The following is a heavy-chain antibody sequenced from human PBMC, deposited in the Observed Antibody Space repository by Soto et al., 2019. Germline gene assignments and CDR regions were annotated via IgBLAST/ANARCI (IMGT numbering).Heavy chain of an antibody. CDR1: GGSISSYY. CDR2: IYYSGRT. D-gene: IGHD2-2*02. J-gene: IGHJ5*02. V-gene: IGHV4-59*01. Sequence: QVQLQESGPGLVKPSETLSLTCTVSGGSISSYYWSWIRQPPGKGLEWIGYIYYSGRTNYNPPLKRRVTISVDTSKNQFSLKLSSVTAADTAVYYCARGYCSSTICYIWDNWFDPWGQGTLVTVSS. CDR3: ARGYCSSTICYIWDNWFDP.